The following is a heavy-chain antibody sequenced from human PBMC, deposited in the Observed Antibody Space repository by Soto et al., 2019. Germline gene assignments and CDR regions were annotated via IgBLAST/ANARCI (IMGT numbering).Heavy chain of an antibody. CDR1: GGTFSSYA. J-gene: IGHJ3*02. D-gene: IGHD1-7*01. V-gene: IGHV1-69*01. CDR3: ARGYGWNYDFDDSFDI. CDR2: IIPIFGTA. Sequence: QVQLVQSGAEVKKPGSSVKVSCKASGGTFSSYAISWVRQAPGQGLEWMGGIIPIFGTANYAQKFQGRVTITADESTSTAARELSSLRSEDTALYYCARGYGWNYDFDDSFDIWGQGTMVTVSS.